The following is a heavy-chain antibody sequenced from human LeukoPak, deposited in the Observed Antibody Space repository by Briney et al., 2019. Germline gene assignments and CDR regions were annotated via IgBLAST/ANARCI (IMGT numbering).Heavy chain of an antibody. V-gene: IGHV3-48*04. CDR2: ISGSSSSGSTI. CDR1: GFTFSSYS. Sequence: PGGSLRLSCAASGFTFSSYSMNWVRQAPGKGLEWVSYISGSSSSGSTIYYSDSVRGRFTISRDNANNSLYLQTNSLRAEDTAIYYCARARVLGGGENFDYWGQGTLVTVSS. J-gene: IGHJ4*02. CDR3: ARARVLGGGENFDY. D-gene: IGHD2-8*02.